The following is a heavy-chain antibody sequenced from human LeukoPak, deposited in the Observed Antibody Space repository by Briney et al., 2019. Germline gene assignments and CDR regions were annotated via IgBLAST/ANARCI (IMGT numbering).Heavy chain of an antibody. D-gene: IGHD1-26*01. CDR3: ARSNYHTATDAFEI. Sequence: SETLSLTCAVSGDSVSSGGYSWTWNRQPPGKGLEWIGYIYHSGITYYNPSLKNRVSVSVDGSKNQFALRVNSVTAADTAVYYCARSNYHTATDAFEIWGQGTLVTVSS. CDR1: GDSVSSGGYS. J-gene: IGHJ3*02. V-gene: IGHV4-30-2*01. CDR2: IYHSGIT.